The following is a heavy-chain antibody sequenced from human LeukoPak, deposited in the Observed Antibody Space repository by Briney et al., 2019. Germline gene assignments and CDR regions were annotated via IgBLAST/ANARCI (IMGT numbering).Heavy chain of an antibody. V-gene: IGHV4-59*01. Sequence: PSETLSLTCSVSGGSISSYYWSWIRQPPGKGLEWIGHIYYSGSTKYNPSLKSRVTISLDASKSQFSLKLSSVTAADTAVYYCARDDFGSESLFYWGQGTLVSVSS. CDR2: IYYSGST. CDR3: ARDDFGSESLFY. CDR1: GGSISSYY. D-gene: IGHD3-10*01. J-gene: IGHJ4*02.